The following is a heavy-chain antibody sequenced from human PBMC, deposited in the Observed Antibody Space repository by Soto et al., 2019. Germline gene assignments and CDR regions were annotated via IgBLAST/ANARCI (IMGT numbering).Heavy chain of an antibody. D-gene: IGHD2-2*01. J-gene: IGHJ5*02. Sequence: SETLSLTCSASGGAIRPDDFYWSWSRHHPGKGMEWIGYIYYRERTYYCPSLKIRVTISIYTSKNQFSLKLSPVTAADTAVYYCARVRGNQLLGWFDPWG. CDR3: ARVRGNQLLGWFDP. V-gene: IGHV4-31*03. CDR1: GGAIRPDDFY. CDR2: IYYRERT.